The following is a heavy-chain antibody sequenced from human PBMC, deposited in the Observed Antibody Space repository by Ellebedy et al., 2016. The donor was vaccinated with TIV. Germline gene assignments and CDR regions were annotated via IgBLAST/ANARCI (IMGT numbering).Heavy chain of an antibody. J-gene: IGHJ4*02. CDR2: INPSGGST. CDR1: GGTFSSYA. CDR3: ARDRRTTALDY. Sequence: ASVKVSXXASGGTFSSYAISWVRQAPGQGLEWMGIINPSGGSTSYAQKFQGRVTMTRDTSTSTVYMELSSLRSEDTAVYYCARDRRTTALDYWGQGTLVTVSS. V-gene: IGHV1-46*01. D-gene: IGHD4-17*01.